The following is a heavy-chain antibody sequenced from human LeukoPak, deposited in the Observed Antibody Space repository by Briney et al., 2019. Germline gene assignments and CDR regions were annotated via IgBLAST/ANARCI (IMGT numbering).Heavy chain of an antibody. CDR2: IKDDGSEE. CDR1: GFNFNNYW. D-gene: IGHD3-22*01. J-gene: IGHJ4*02. V-gene: IGHV3-7*03. CDR3: AKSSYYDTSGSYREYYFDY. Sequence: GSLRLSCAASGFNFNNYWMSWLRQAPGKGLEWVANIKDDGSEEYYVDSVKGRFTIARDNAYNSLYLQMNSLRAEDTALYYCAKSSYYDTSGSYREYYFDYWGQGALVTVSS.